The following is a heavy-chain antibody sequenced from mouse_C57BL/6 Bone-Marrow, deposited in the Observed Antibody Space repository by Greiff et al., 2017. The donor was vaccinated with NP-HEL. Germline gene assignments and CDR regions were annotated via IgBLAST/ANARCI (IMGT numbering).Heavy chain of an antibody. J-gene: IGHJ2*01. CDR3: VRKPSYYSNYKGYFDY. Sequence: QVQLQQPGAELVKPGASVKLSCKASGYTFTSYWMHWVKQRPGRGLEWIGRIDPNSGGTKYNEKFKSKATLTVDKPSSTAYMQLSSLTSEDSAVYYCVRKPSYYSNYKGYFDYWGQGTTLTVSS. CDR2: IDPNSGGT. V-gene: IGHV1-72*01. D-gene: IGHD2-5*01. CDR1: GYTFTSYW.